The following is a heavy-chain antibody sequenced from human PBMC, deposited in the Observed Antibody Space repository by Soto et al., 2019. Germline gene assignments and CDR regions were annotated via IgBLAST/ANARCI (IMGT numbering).Heavy chain of an antibody. V-gene: IGHV4-31*03. CDR3: ASGYNYGLPFDY. CDR1: GASISSGGYY. D-gene: IGHD5-18*01. Sequence: QVQLQESGPGLVKPSQTLPLTCTVSGASISSGGYYWSWIRQHPGKGLEWIGYIYFTGNTYYSPSLKSRVTLSVDASKNQFSLKWSSVTAADTAVYYCASGYNYGLPFDYWGQGTLVTVSS. J-gene: IGHJ4*02. CDR2: IYFTGNT.